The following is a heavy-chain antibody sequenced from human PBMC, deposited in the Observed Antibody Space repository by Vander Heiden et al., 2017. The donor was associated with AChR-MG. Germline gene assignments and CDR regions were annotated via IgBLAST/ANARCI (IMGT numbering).Heavy chain of an antibody. Sequence: EVQLVESGGGLVQPGRSLRLSCAASGFTFDDYAMPWVRQAPGKGLEWVSGISWNSGSIGYADSVKGRFTISRDNAKNSLYLQMNSLRAEDTALYYCAKSWATIFGNGMDVWGQGTTVTVSS. CDR1: GFTFDDYA. V-gene: IGHV3-9*01. D-gene: IGHD3-3*01. CDR2: ISWNSGSI. J-gene: IGHJ6*02. CDR3: AKSWATIFGNGMDV.